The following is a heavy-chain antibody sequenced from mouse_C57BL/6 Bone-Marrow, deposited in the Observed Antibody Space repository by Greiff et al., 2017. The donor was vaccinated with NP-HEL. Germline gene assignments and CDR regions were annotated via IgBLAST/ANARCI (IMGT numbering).Heavy chain of an antibody. J-gene: IGHJ4*01. Sequence: EVKLVESGAGLVKPGGSLKLSCAASGFTFSDYGMHWVRQAPEKGLEWVGYISRGSSTIYYADTVQGRFTISRDNAKNTLFLQMTSLRSEDTAMYYCARRRLLRAMDYWGQGTSVTVSS. CDR1: GFTFSDYG. V-gene: IGHV5-17*01. D-gene: IGHD2-3*01. CDR3: ARRRLLRAMDY. CDR2: ISRGSSTI.